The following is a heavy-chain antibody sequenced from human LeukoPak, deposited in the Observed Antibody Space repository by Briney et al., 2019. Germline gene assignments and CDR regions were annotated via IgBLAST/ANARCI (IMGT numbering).Heavy chain of an antibody. Sequence: ASVKVSCKASGGTFSSYAISWVRQAPGQGLEWMGGVIPIFGTANYAQKFQGRVTITADESTSTAYMELSSLRSEDTAVYYCDTYYYDSSGYYFDYWGQGTLVTVSS. J-gene: IGHJ4*02. CDR2: VIPIFGTA. CDR3: DTYYYDSSGYYFDY. D-gene: IGHD3-22*01. V-gene: IGHV1-69*13. CDR1: GGTFSSYA.